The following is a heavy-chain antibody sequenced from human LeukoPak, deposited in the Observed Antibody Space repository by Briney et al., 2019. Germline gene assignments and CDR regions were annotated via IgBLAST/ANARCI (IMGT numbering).Heavy chain of an antibody. J-gene: IGHJ6*03. CDR2: MNPNSGNT. V-gene: IGHV1-8*01. D-gene: IGHD4-23*01. Sequence: EASVKVSCKASGYTFTSYDIIWVRQATGQGLEWMGWMNPNSGNTGYAQKFQGRVTMTRNTSISTAYMELSSLRSEDTAVYYCARGATVVLYYYYYYMDVWGKGTTVTVSS. CDR3: ARGATVVLYYYYYYMDV. CDR1: GYTFTSYD.